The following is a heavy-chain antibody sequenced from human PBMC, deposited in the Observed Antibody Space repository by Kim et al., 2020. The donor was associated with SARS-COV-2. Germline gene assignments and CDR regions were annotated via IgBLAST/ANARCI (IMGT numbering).Heavy chain of an antibody. D-gene: IGHD3-10*01. CDR1: GFTFTSYT. CDR3: AREYGSGSYPFDY. Sequence: GGSLRLSCAASGFTFTSYTMNWVRQAPGKGLEWVSSISGSTSYIYYADSLKGRFSISRDNAKNSLYLQMNSLRAVDTAVYYCAREYGSGSYPFDYWGQGTLVTVSS. V-gene: IGHV3-21*01. J-gene: IGHJ4*02. CDR2: ISGSTSYI.